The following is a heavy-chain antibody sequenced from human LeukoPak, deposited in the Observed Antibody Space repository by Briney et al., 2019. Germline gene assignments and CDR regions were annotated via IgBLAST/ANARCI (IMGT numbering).Heavy chain of an antibody. CDR2: IWYDGSNK. CDR3: ARGPIVLVINNYYYGMDV. J-gene: IGHJ6*02. V-gene: IGHV3-33*01. D-gene: IGHD3-22*01. CDR1: GFTFSSYG. Sequence: PGGSLRLSCAASGFTFSSYGMHWVRQAPGKGLEGVAVIWYDGSNKYYADSVKGRFTISRDNSKNTLYLKMNSLRAEDTAVYYCARGPIVLVINNYYYGMDVWGQGTTVTVSS.